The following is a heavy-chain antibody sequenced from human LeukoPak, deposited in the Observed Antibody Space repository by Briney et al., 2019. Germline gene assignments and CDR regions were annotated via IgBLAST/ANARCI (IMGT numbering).Heavy chain of an antibody. V-gene: IGHV3-66*01. Sequence: GGPLRLSCAASGFTVSSNYMTWVRQAPGKGLEWVSVIYSGGSTYYADSVKGRFTISRDNSKNTLFLQMTSLRAEDTAMYYCASSSGWYNSFDYWGLGTLVTVSS. CDR1: GFTVSSNY. J-gene: IGHJ4*02. D-gene: IGHD6-19*01. CDR2: IYSGGST. CDR3: ASSSGWYNSFDY.